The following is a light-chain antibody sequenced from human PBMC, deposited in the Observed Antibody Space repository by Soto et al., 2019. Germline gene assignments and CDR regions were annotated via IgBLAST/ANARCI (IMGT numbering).Light chain of an antibody. Sequence: QSVLTQPPSVSAAPGQKVTISGPGSSSNIGNNYVSWYQQLPGTAPKLLIYDNNKRPSGIPDRFSGSKSGTSATLGITGLQTGDEADYYCGTWDSSLSVVVFGGGTKLTVL. J-gene: IGLJ2*01. CDR3: GTWDSSLSVVV. V-gene: IGLV1-51*01. CDR1: SSNIGNNY. CDR2: DNN.